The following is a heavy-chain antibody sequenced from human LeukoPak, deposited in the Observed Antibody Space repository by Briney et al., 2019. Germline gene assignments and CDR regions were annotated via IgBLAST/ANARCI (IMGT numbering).Heavy chain of an antibody. CDR2: ITSSSTI. CDR3: ARPAIAAAGSAFDI. V-gene: IGHV3-48*02. Sequence: GGSLRLSCAASGFTFSSYSMNWVRQAPGEGLEWVSYITSSSTIYYADSVKGRFTISRDNAKNSLYLQMNSLRDEDTAVYYCARPAIAAAGSAFDIWGLGTMVTVSS. J-gene: IGHJ3*02. D-gene: IGHD6-13*01. CDR1: GFTFSSYS.